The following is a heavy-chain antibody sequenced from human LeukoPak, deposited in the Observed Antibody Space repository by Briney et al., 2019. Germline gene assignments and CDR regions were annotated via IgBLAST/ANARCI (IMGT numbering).Heavy chain of an antibody. CDR2: ISAYNGNT. D-gene: IGHD2-2*01. Sequence: GASVKVSCKASGYTFTSYGISWVRQAPGQGLEWMGWISAYNGNTNYAQKLQGRVTMTTDTSTSTAYMELRSLRSDDTAVYYCARAPRDRGYCGATSCFEYMDVWGRGTTVTISS. V-gene: IGHV1-18*01. J-gene: IGHJ6*03. CDR1: GYTFTSYG. CDR3: ARAPRDRGYCGATSCFEYMDV.